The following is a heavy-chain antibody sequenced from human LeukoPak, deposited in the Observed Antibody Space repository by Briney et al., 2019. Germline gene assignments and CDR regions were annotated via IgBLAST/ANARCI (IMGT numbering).Heavy chain of an antibody. V-gene: IGHV4-39*07. CDR1: GGSISSSSYY. CDR3: AREDTVSSDDAFDL. D-gene: IGHD4-11*01. J-gene: IGHJ3*01. CDR2: IYYSGST. Sequence: SETLSLTCTVSGGSISSSSYYWGWFRQPPGRGLEWFGSIYYSGSTYYNPSLKSRVTISVDTSKNQFSLKLSAVTAADTAMYYCAREDTVSSDDAFDLWGQGTTVTVS.